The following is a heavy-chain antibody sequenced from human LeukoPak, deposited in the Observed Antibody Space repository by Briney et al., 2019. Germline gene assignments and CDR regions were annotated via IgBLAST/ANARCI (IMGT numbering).Heavy chain of an antibody. CDR2: IKQDGSEK. Sequence: GGSLRLSCAASGFTFSSYWMSWVRQAPGKGLEWVANIKQDGSEKYYVDSVKGRFTIYRDNSKNSLYLQMNSLRTEDTALYYCAKDLFYDSSGLWGQGTLVTVSS. D-gene: IGHD3-22*01. V-gene: IGHV3-7*03. J-gene: IGHJ4*02. CDR1: GFTFSSYW. CDR3: AKDLFYDSSGL.